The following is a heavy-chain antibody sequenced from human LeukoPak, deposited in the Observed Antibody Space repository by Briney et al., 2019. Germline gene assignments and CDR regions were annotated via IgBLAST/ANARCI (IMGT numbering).Heavy chain of an antibody. V-gene: IGHV1-69*04. D-gene: IGHD4-23*01. CDR1: GDTFSSYG. CDR2: IIPIVGST. J-gene: IGHJ4*02. Sequence: SVKVSCKTSGDTFSSYGISWVRQAPGQGLEWMGRIIPIVGSTNYAEKLQGRVTITADKSTSTVYMELSSLRSEDTAVYYCARHYGGLDDYWGQGTLIIVSS. CDR3: ARHYGGLDDY.